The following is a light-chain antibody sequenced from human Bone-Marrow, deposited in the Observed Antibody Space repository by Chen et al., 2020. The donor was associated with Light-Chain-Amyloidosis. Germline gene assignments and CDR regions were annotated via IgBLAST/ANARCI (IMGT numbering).Light chain of an antibody. CDR3: AIYDNSLNGWV. CDR1: SSNIEDNA. V-gene: IGLV1-36*01. J-gene: IGLJ3*02. CDR2: YDD. Sequence: QSVLTQPPSVSEAPGQRVTISCSGSSSNIEDNAVTWYQHLPGKAPQLLIYYDDMKPSGVSARFSGSKSGTSASLAISGLQPEDEADYFCAIYDNSLNGWVFGGGTKVTVL.